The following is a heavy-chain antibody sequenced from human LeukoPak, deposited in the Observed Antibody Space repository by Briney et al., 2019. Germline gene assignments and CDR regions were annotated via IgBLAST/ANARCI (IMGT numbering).Heavy chain of an antibody. CDR1: GFTFSSYG. Sequence: GGSLRLSCAASGFTFSSYGMHWVRQAPGKGLEWVAVISYDGSNKYYADSVKGRFTISRDNSKNTLYLQMNSLRAEDTAVYYCARDPRVRYFDWLSDYYFDYWGQGTLVTVSS. CDR3: ARDPRVRYFDWLSDYYFDY. D-gene: IGHD3-9*01. V-gene: IGHV3-30*03. CDR2: ISYDGSNK. J-gene: IGHJ4*02.